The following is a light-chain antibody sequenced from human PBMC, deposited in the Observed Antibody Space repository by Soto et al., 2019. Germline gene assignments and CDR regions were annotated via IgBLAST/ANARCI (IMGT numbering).Light chain of an antibody. Sequence: VMIQPSPLPLPVTLEQAASICKCTQRILVYINNNNYLTWFQQRPGQSPKLLIYWASNRDSGVPDRFSGSGSGTDFTLNISSLQAEDVAVYYCQQDLHTPRTFGPGTKVDI. CDR2: WAS. CDR1: QRILVYINNNNY. V-gene: IGKV4-1*01. CDR3: QQDLHTPRT. J-gene: IGKJ1*01.